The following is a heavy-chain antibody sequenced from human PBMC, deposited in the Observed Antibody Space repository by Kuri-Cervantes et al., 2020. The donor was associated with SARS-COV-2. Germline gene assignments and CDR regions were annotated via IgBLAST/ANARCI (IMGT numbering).Heavy chain of an antibody. CDR2: IYYSGTT. Sequence: GSLRLSCAVSGGSISSGGYSWSWIRQPPGKGLEWIGYIYYSGTTNYNPSLNSRVTISVDTYKNQFSLKLSSVTAADTAIYYCAKTSDSGYFYSLWFDSWGQGTLVTVSS. V-gene: IGHV4-61*08. CDR1: GGSISSGGYS. D-gene: IGHD3-22*01. CDR3: AKTSDSGYFYSLWFDS. J-gene: IGHJ5*01.